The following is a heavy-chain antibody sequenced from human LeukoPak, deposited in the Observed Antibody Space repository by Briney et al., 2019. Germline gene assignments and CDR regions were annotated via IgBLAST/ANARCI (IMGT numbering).Heavy chain of an antibody. V-gene: IGHV1-2*02. D-gene: IGHD2-2*03. CDR1: GHIFISYY. CDR2: INPSDGST. CDR3: ARVPLGGYCSSTSCYAMDV. J-gene: IGHJ6*02. Sequence: GASVKVSCKASGHIFISYYIHWVRQAPGQGLEWMGVINPSDGSTNYAQKFQGRVTMTRDTSISTAYMELSRLRSDDTAVYYCARVPLGGYCSSTSCYAMDVWGQGTTVTVSS.